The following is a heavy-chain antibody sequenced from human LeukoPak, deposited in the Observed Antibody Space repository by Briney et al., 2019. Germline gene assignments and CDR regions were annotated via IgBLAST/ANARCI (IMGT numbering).Heavy chain of an antibody. D-gene: IGHD3-10*01. CDR3: ARGVVRGVTSYYYYGMDV. Sequence: ASVKVSCKASGYTFTSYGISWVRQAPGQGLEWMGWISAYNGNTNYAQKLQGRVTMTTDTSTSTAYVELRSLRSDDTAVYYCARGVVRGVTSYYYYGMDVWGKGTTVTVSS. CDR1: GYTFTSYG. CDR2: ISAYNGNT. V-gene: IGHV1-18*04. J-gene: IGHJ6*04.